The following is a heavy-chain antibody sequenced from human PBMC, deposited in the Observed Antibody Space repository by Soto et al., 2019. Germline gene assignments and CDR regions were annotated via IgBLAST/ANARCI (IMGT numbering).Heavy chain of an antibody. CDR3: ARDGSIGAADY. V-gene: IGHV1-18*01. D-gene: IGHD6-25*01. CDR1: GYTFSSYA. CDR2: TYSGNT. Sequence: QVQLVQSGAEVKKSGASVKVSCKASGYTFSSYAIVWVRQAPGQGLEWMGWTYSGNTNYAQKVQGRVTMTTDTSTSTAYMELRSLRSDDTAVYYGARDGSIGAADYWGQGTLVTVSS. J-gene: IGHJ4*02.